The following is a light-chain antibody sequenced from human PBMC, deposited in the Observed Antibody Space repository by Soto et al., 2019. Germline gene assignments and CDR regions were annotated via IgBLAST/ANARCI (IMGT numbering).Light chain of an antibody. CDR2: DAF. V-gene: IGKV3-11*01. J-gene: IGKJ3*01. CDR1: RSVGTY. CDR3: QQRSNWLFS. Sequence: EIVLTQSPAILSLSPGERASLSCRASRSVGTYLAWYQQKPGQAPRLLIADAFNRATGIPARFSGSGSGTDFTLTISSLEPEDFAVYYCQQRSNWLFSFGPGTKVDIK.